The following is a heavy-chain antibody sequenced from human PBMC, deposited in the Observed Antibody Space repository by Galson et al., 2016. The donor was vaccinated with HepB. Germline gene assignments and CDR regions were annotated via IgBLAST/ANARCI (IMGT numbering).Heavy chain of an antibody. Sequence: SLRLSCAASGFTFSSYDMHWVRQATGKGLEWVSAIGTAGDTYYPGSVKGRFTISRENAKNSLYLQMNTLRAEDTAVYYRARGGLGYCSGGSCSLGDYGMDVWGQGTTVTASS. V-gene: IGHV3-13*01. J-gene: IGHJ6*02. CDR2: IGTAGDT. CDR1: GFTFSSYD. D-gene: IGHD2-15*01. CDR3: ARGGLGYCSGGSCSLGDYGMDV.